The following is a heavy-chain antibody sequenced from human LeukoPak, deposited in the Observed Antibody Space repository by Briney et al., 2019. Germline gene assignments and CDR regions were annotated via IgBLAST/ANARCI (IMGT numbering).Heavy chain of an antibody. D-gene: IGHD3-10*01. Sequence: PSETLSLTCTVSGGSISSYYWNWIRQPPGRGLEWIGYIYYGGSTDYNPSLKSRVTISVDTSKNQFSLKLSSVTAADTAVYYCASGGFGDAFDIWGQGTMVTVSS. CDR1: GGSISSYY. J-gene: IGHJ3*02. CDR2: IYYGGST. V-gene: IGHV4-59*01. CDR3: ASGGFGDAFDI.